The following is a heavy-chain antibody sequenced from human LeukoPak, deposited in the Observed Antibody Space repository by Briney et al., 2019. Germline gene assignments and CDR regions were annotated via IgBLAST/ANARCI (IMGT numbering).Heavy chain of an antibody. CDR2: INHSRGT. V-gene: IGHV4-34*01. Sequence: SETLSLTCAVYRGSFWGYYWRGIRQTPGKGLESIWEINHSRGTNYNPSIKSRVTISVDTCKNQFSLKLSSVTAADTAVYYCARGGRSYYYDSSHRRGYYFDYWGQGTLVTVSS. CDR1: RGSFWGYY. D-gene: IGHD3-22*01. J-gene: IGHJ4*02. CDR3: ARGGRSYYYDSSHRRGYYFDY.